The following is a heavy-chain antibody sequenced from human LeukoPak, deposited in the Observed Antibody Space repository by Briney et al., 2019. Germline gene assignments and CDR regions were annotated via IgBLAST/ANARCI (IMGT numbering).Heavy chain of an antibody. J-gene: IGHJ4*02. CDR1: GYTFTGYY. V-gene: IGHV1-2*02. CDR2: INPNSGGT. D-gene: IGHD1-26*01. Sequence: ASVKVSCKASGYTFTGYYMHWVRQAPGQGLEWMGWINPNSGGTNYAQKFQGRVTMTRDTSISTAYMELSSLRSEDTAVYYCATADSGSYPYYFDYWGQGTLVTVSS. CDR3: ATADSGSYPYYFDY.